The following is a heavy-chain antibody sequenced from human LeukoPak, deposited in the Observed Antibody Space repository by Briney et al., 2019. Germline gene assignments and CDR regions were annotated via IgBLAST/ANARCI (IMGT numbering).Heavy chain of an antibody. Sequence: SETLSLTCAVYGGSFSGYYWSWIRQPPGKGLEWIGEINHSGSTNYNPSLKSRVTISVDTSRNQFSLKLSSVTAADTAVYYCASATAPYYAFDIWGQGTMVTVSS. CDR3: ASATAPYYAFDI. CDR1: GGSFSGYY. J-gene: IGHJ3*02. CDR2: INHSGST. V-gene: IGHV4-34*01. D-gene: IGHD3-10*01.